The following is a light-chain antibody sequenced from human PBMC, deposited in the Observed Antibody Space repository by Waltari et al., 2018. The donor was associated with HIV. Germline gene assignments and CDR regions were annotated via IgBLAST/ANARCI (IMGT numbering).Light chain of an antibody. Sequence: DFQMTQSPSPLSALVGARVPITCRASQSISTYLHWVQQKPGKVPKLLIYDASTLQSGVPSRFSGSGSGTDFTLTISNLQPDDFATYFCQQGDAIVWTFGQGTKVEIK. CDR1: QSISTY. J-gene: IGKJ1*01. CDR3: QQGDAIVWT. V-gene: IGKV1-39*01. CDR2: DAS.